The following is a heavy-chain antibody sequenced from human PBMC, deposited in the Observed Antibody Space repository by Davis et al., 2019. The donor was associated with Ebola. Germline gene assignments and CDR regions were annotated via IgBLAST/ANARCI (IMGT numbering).Heavy chain of an antibody. Sequence: GGSLRLSCTASGFTVSSNHMSWVRQAPGKGLEWVSSISSSSSYIYYADSVKGRFTISRDNAKDSLYLQMNSLRAEDTAVYYCARVKGPTHFDYWGQGTLVTVSS. CDR2: ISSSSSYI. CDR3: ARVKGPTHFDY. V-gene: IGHV3-21*01. D-gene: IGHD4-23*01. CDR1: GFTVSSNH. J-gene: IGHJ4*02.